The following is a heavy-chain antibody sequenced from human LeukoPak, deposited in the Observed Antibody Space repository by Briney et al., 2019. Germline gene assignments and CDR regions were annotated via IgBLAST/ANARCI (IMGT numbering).Heavy chain of an antibody. J-gene: IGHJ3*02. CDR3: ATPRQTLSKVAGIYLGAFDI. CDR1: GYSISSGYY. D-gene: IGHD6-19*01. V-gene: IGHV4-38-2*02. CDR2: IYHSGST. Sequence: SETLSLTCTVSGYSISSGYYWGWIRQPPGKELEWIGSIYHSGSTYYNPSLKSRVTISVDTSKNQFSLKLSSVTAADTAVYYCATPRQTLSKVAGIYLGAFDIWGQGTMVTVSS.